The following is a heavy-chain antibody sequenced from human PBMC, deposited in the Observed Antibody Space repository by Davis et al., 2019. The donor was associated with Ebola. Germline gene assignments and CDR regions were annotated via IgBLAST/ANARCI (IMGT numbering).Heavy chain of an antibody. CDR1: GFRLSNCW. D-gene: IGHD1/OR15-1a*01. Sequence: GESLKISCAASGFRLSNCWMSWVRQAPGKGLEWVANIKEDGSAKYYVDSVKGRFTISRDNAKNSLYLQMNSLRVEDTAMYYCAREMRGTADSHWGQGTLVTVSS. J-gene: IGHJ4*02. CDR2: IKEDGSAK. CDR3: AREMRGTADSH. V-gene: IGHV3-7*01.